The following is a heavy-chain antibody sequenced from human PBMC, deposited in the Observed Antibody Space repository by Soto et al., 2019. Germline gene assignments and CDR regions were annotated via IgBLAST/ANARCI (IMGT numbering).Heavy chain of an antibody. CDR2: IIPIFGTA. CDR1: GGTLSSYA. D-gene: IGHD2-2*01. CDR3: ARESWGYCSSTSCLLDYYYYGMDV. Sequence: SVKVSCKASGGTLSSYAISWVRQAPGQGLEWMGGIIPIFGTANYAQKFQGRVTITADESTSTAYMELSSLRSEDTAVYYCARESWGYCSSTSCLLDYYYYGMDVWGQGTTVTVSS. V-gene: IGHV1-69*13. J-gene: IGHJ6*02.